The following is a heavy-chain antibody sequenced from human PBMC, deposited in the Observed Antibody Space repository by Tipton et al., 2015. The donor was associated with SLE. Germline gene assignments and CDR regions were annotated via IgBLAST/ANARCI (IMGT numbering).Heavy chain of an antibody. J-gene: IGHJ3*01. CDR3: ARGRDCGSRGCDAFDV. D-gene: IGHD2-2*01. CDR2: IIPSLGIP. CDR1: GGTLSSYT. V-gene: IGHV1-69*09. Sequence: QLVQSGAEVKKPGSSVKVSCKASGGTLSSYTISWVRQAPRQGLEWMGRIIPSLGIPKYSQNFQGRVTFTADRSTNTVYMELGSLKSEDTAFYFCARGRDCGSRGCDAFDVWGQGTMVIVSS.